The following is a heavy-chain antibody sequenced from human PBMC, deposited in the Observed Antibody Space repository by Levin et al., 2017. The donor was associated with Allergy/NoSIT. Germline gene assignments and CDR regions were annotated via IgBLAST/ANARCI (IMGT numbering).Heavy chain of an antibody. D-gene: IGHD6-25*01. J-gene: IGHJ4*02. CDR2: LSYSGST. CDR1: GASISTSSYY. Sequence: PSETLSLTCTVSGASISTSSYYWGWIRQPPGKGLEWIGSLSYSGSTFFHPSLKSRVTISAGTSTNQFSLRLSTVTAADTAIYYCANAYGSGPSCSSGTDFDCWGPGTLVIVSS. V-gene: IGHV4-39*01. CDR3: ANAYGSGPSCSSGTDFDC.